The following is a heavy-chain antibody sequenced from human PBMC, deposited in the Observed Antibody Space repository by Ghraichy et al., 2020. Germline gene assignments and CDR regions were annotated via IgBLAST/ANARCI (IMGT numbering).Heavy chain of an antibody. CDR1: GFTFSSYS. V-gene: IGHV3-21*01. Sequence: GSLRLSCAASGFTFSSYSMNWVRQAPGKGLEWVSSISSSSSYIYYADSVKGRFTISRDNAKNSLYLQMNSLRAEDTAVYYCARVRVPAATAYYYYYGMDVWGQGTTVTVSS. J-gene: IGHJ6*02. CDR3: ARVRVPAATAYYYYYGMDV. D-gene: IGHD2-2*01. CDR2: ISSSSSYI.